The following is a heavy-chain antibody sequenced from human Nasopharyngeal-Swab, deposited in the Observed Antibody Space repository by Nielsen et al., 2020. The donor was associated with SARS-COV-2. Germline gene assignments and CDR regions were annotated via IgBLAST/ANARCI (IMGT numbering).Heavy chain of an antibody. CDR1: GYIFTSYG. V-gene: IGHV1-18*01. CDR2: ISAYNGRT. Sequence: AAVKASCKASGYIFTSYGISWARQAPGQGLEWMGWISAYNGRTYYAQKFQGRVTMTTDTSTSTAYMDLRSLRSDDTAVYYCARDPRGPDYWGQGTLVTVSS. D-gene: IGHD6-25*01. J-gene: IGHJ4*02. CDR3: ARDPRGPDY.